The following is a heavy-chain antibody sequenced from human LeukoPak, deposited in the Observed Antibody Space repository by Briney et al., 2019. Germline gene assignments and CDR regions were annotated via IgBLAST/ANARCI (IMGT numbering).Heavy chain of an antibody. V-gene: IGHV3-9*01. J-gene: IGHJ4*02. CDR3: ARDTSMAAFDY. Sequence: GGSLRLSCAASGFTFDDYAMHWVRQAPGKGLEWVSGISWNSGSIGYADSVKGRFTISRDNAKNSLYLQMNSLRAEDTAIYYCARDTSMAAFDYWGQGTLVTVSS. CDR1: GFTFDDYA. D-gene: IGHD2-8*01. CDR2: ISWNSGSI.